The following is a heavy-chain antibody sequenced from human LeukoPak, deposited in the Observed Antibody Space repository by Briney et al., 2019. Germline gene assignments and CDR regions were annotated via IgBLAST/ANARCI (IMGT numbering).Heavy chain of an antibody. D-gene: IGHD5-18*01. CDR2: INPSGGST. J-gene: IGHJ4*02. CDR1: GGTFSSYA. Sequence: AASVKVSCKASGGTFSSYAISWVRQAPGQGLEWMGIINPSGGSTSYAQKFQGRVTMTRDMSTSTVYIELSSLRSEDTAVYYCARDHLSVDTAMVIDDYWGQGTLVTVSS. CDR3: ARDHLSVDTAMVIDDY. V-gene: IGHV1-46*01.